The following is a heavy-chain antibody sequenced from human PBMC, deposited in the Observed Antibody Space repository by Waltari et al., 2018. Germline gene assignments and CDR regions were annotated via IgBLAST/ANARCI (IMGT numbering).Heavy chain of an antibody. CDR3: ARARDGYYGGFDY. V-gene: IGHV1-3*03. J-gene: IGHJ4*02. CDR1: GYTFTSYA. Sequence: QVQLVQSGAEVKKPGASVKVSCKASGYTFTSYAMHCVRQAPGPRLEWMGWINAGNGNTKYSQEFQGRVTITRDTSASTAYMELSSLRSEDMAVYYCARARDGYYGGFDYWGQGTLVTVSS. CDR2: INAGNGNT. D-gene: IGHD3-10*01.